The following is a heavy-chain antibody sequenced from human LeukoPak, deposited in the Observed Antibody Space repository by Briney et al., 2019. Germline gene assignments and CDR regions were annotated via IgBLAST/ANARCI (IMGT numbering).Heavy chain of an antibody. D-gene: IGHD2/OR15-2a*01. CDR3: ARDTNMILSDY. CDR1: GHTFNNNA. CDR2: IIPIFGTP. V-gene: IGHV1-69*06. J-gene: IGHJ4*02. Sequence: SVKVSCKASGHTFNNNAINWVRQAPGQGLEWMGSIIPIFGTPNYAQKFEGRLTITADRSTTTAYMELSSLRAEDTAVYYCARDTNMILSDYWGQGTLITVSS.